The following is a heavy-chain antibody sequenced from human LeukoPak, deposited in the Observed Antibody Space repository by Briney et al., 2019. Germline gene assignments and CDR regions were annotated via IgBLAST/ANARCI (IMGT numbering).Heavy chain of an antibody. D-gene: IGHD1-14*01. CDR3: ATPGPHGRNPYYFDY. V-gene: IGHV3-74*01. CDR1: GFTFSSYW. Sequence: GGSLRLPCAASGFTFSSYWMHWVRQAPGKGLVWVSRSNSDGSSTTYADSVKGRFTISRDNAKNTLFLQMNRLTAEDTAVYYCATPGPHGRNPYYFDYWGQGTLVTVSS. CDR2: SNSDGSST. J-gene: IGHJ4*02.